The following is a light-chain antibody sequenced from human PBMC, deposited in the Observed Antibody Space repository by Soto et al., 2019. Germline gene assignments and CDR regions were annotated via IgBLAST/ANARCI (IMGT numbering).Light chain of an antibody. CDR1: SSDVGGYNF. CDR3: SSYAGSNNYV. J-gene: IGLJ1*01. Sequence: ALTQPPSASGSPGPSVTISCTGTSSDVGGYNFVSWYQQHPGKAPKLMIYEVSKRPSGVPDRFSGSKSGNTASLTVSGLQAEDEANYYCSSYAGSNNYVCGTGTKVTVL. CDR2: EVS. V-gene: IGLV2-8*01.